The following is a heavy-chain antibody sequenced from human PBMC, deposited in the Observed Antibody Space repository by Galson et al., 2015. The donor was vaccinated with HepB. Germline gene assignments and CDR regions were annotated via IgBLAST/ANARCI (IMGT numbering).Heavy chain of an antibody. D-gene: IGHD2-2*01. CDR3: AREYQLLFNWFDP. Sequence: SVKVSCKASGYTFTGYYMHWVRQAPGQGLEWMGWINPNSGGTNYAQKFQGRVTMTRDTSISTAYMELSRLRSDDTAVYYCAREYQLLFNWFDPWGQGTLVTVSS. CDR2: INPNSGGT. J-gene: IGHJ5*02. V-gene: IGHV1-2*02. CDR1: GYTFTGYY.